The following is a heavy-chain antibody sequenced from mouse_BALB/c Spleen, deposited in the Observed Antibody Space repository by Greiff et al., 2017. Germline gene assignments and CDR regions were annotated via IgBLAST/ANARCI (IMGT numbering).Heavy chain of an antibody. V-gene: IGHV1-7*01. CDR1: GYTFTSYW. J-gene: IGHJ4*01. CDR3: ARSYYGSSYYYAMDY. CDR2: INPSTGYT. D-gene: IGHD1-1*01. Sequence: VQLQQSGAELAKPGASVKMSCKASGYTFTSYWMHWVKQRPGQGLEWIGYINPSTGYTEYNQKFKDKATLTADKSSSTAYMQLSSLTSEDSAVYYCARSYYGSSYYYAMDYWGQATSVTVSS.